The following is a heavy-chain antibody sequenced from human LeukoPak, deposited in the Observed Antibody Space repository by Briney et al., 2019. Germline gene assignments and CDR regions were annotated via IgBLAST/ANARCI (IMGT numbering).Heavy chain of an antibody. J-gene: IGHJ4*02. D-gene: IGHD2/OR15-2a*01. CDR2: INSDGSWT. V-gene: IGHV3-74*01. CDR1: GLTFSSHW. Sequence: GGSLRLSCAASGLTFSSHWMHWVRQAPGKGLVWVSHINSDGSWTSYADSVEGRFTISKDNAKNTVYLQMNNLRAEDTAVYYCVSFYEAYWGRGTLVTVSS. CDR3: VSFYEAY.